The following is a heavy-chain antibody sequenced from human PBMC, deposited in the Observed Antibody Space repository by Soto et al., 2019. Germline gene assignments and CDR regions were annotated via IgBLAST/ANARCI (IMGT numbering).Heavy chain of an antibody. CDR3: AHRYYDFWSGYYLPFDY. Sequence: QITLKESGPPLVKPTQTLTLTCTFSGFSLSTSGVGVGWIRQPPGKALEWLALIYWDDDKRYSPSLKSRLTITKDTSKNQVVLTMTNMDPVDTATYYCAHRYYDFWSGYYLPFDYWGQGTLVTVSS. CDR1: GFSLSTSGVG. D-gene: IGHD3-3*01. V-gene: IGHV2-5*02. CDR2: IYWDDDK. J-gene: IGHJ4*02.